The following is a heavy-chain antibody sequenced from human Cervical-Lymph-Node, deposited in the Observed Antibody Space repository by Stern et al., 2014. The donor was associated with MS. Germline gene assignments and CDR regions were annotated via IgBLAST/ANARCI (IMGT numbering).Heavy chain of an antibody. CDR1: GDYINSGGHY. Sequence: VQLVESGPGLVKPSQTLSLTCTVSGDYINSGGHYWSWIRQRPGKGLEWIGYIYNSGATFYSPSLKGRVTISLDTSKNQFSLTLSSVTAADTAIYYCASRWSGTYYGQNWFDPWGQGILVTVSS. V-gene: IGHV4-31*03. CDR2: IYNSGAT. J-gene: IGHJ5*02. CDR3: ASRWSGTYYGQNWFDP. D-gene: IGHD1-26*01.